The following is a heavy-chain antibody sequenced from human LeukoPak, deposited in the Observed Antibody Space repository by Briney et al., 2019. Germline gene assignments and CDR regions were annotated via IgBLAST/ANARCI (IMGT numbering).Heavy chain of an antibody. D-gene: IGHD3-9*01. CDR1: GFTFDDYA. V-gene: IGHV3-43D*03. J-gene: IGHJ4*02. CDR2: ISWDGGST. CDR3: AKRSMTGYVDY. Sequence: GGSLRLSCAASGFTFDDYAMHWVRQAPGKGLEWVSLISWDGGSTYYADSVKGRFTISRDNSKNSLYLQMNSLRAEDTAVYYCAKRSMTGYVDYWGQGTLVTVSS.